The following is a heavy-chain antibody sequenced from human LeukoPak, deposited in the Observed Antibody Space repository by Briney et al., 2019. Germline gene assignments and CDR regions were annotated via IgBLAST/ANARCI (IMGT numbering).Heavy chain of an antibody. CDR3: AKVLFPYYGERNDFDY. V-gene: IGHV3-30*18. Sequence: PGGSLRLSCAASGFTFSSYGMHWVRQAPGKGLEWVAVISYGGSNKYYADSVKGRFTISRDNSKNTLYLQVNSLRAEDTAVYYCAKVLFPYYGERNDFDYWGQGTLVTVSS. CDR1: GFTFSSYG. J-gene: IGHJ4*02. D-gene: IGHD4-17*01. CDR2: ISYGGSNK.